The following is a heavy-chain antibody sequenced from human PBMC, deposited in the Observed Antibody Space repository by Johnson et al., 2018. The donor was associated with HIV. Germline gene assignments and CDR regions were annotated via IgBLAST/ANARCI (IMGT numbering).Heavy chain of an antibody. CDR1: GFTVSSNY. J-gene: IGHJ3*02. V-gene: IGHV3-66*01. CDR2: INTGGST. Sequence: EQLVESGGGLVQPGGSLRLSCAASGFTVSSNYMSWVRQAPGKGLEWVSLINTGGSTYYADSVKGRFTISRDNSKNTLYLQMNSLRAEDTAVYYCARGRGIVGPQQVALDIWGQGTRVTVSS. CDR3: ARGRGIVGPQQVALDI. D-gene: IGHD1-26*01.